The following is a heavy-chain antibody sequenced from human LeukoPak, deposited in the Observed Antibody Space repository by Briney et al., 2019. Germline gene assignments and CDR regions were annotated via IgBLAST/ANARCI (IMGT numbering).Heavy chain of an antibody. CDR2: ISSSGSTT. D-gene: IGHD2-2*01. J-gene: IGHJ6*03. CDR1: GFSFSSYE. Sequence: PGGSLRLSCASTGFSFSSYEMIWVREAPGKELEWISYISSSGSTTYYADSVKGRFTISRDNAKNSLYLQMNSLRAEDTAVYYCAKEGCSSTSCAYYYYYYMDVWGKGTTVTISS. CDR3: AKEGCSSTSCAYYYYYYMDV. V-gene: IGHV3-48*03.